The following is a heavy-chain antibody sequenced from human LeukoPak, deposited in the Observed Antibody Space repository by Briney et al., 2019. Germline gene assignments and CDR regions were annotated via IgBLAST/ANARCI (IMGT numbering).Heavy chain of an antibody. CDR1: GGSIISSSYY. CDR2: IYYSGNT. J-gene: IGHJ6*03. CDR3: ARIVSSLELQYYYYYMDV. Sequence: PSETLSLTCTVSGGSIISSSYYWGWIRQPPGRGLEWIGSIYYSGNTYYKPSLKSRVTISVDTSKNQFSLKLNSVTAADTAVYYCARIVSSLELQYYYYYMDVWGKGTTVTVSS. V-gene: IGHV4-39*01. D-gene: IGHD1-7*01.